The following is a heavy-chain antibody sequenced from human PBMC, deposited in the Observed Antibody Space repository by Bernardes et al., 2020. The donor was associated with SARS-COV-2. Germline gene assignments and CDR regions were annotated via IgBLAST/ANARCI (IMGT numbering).Heavy chain of an antibody. V-gene: IGHV1-18*01. CDR3: ARGSSGYVDY. CDR2: ISTWNGNT. Sequence: ASVKVSCKASGYTFTSYGISWVRQAPGQGLGWMGWISTWNGNTHYAQKLQGRVTMTTDTSTSTAYMELRSLTSDDTAVYYCARGSSGYVDYWGQGTLVTVSS. J-gene: IGHJ4*02. D-gene: IGHD3-22*01. CDR1: GYTFTSYG.